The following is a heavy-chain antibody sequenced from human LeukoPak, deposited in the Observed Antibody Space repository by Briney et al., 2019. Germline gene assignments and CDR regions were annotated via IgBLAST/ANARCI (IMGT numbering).Heavy chain of an antibody. CDR1: GGSISSYY. J-gene: IGHJ4*02. CDR3: ARDSRWDCSSFDY. D-gene: IGHD6-6*01. Sequence: SETLSLTCTVSGGSISSYYWSWIRQPPGKGLEWIGYIYYSGSTNYNPSLKSRVTISVDTSKNQFSLHLSSVTAADTAVYYCARDSRWDCSSFDYWGQGTLVTVSS. CDR2: IYYSGST. V-gene: IGHV4-59*01.